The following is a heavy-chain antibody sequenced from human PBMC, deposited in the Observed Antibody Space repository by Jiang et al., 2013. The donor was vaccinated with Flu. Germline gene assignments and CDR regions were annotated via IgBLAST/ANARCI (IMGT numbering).Heavy chain of an antibody. CDR2: MNPNSGDT. CDR1: GYTFASYD. J-gene: IGHJ6*03. D-gene: IGHD7-27*01. V-gene: IGHV1-8*01. Sequence: GAEVKKPGASVKVSCKASGYTFASYDINWVRQATGQGLEWMGWMNPNSGDTGYAQKFQGRLTMTGNTSISTAYVEVSSLRSEDTAVYYCARLKGTGRRSYYMDVWGKGTTVTVSS. CDR3: ARLKGTGRRSYYMDV.